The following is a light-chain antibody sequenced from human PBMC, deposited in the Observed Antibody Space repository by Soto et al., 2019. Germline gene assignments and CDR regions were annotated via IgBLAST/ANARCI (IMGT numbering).Light chain of an antibody. V-gene: IGLV2-14*01. Sequence: QSVLTQPASVSGSPGQSITISCTGTSSDVGAYNYVSWYQQHPGKAPKLMIFEVNNRPSGVSNRFSGSKSGNTASLAISGLQAEDEADYYCSSYTSSSTLVFGGGTKVTDL. CDR1: SSDVGAYNY. CDR3: SSYTSSSTLV. CDR2: EVN. J-gene: IGLJ2*01.